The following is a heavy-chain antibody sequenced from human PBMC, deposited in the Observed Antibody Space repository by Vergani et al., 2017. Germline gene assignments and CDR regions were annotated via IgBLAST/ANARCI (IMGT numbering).Heavy chain of an antibody. D-gene: IGHD6-19*01. J-gene: IGHJ2*01. V-gene: IGHV3-74*01. Sequence: EVQLVESGGGLVQPGGSLRLSCAASGFTFSSYWMHWVRQAPGKGLVWVSHINSDGSSTSYADSVKGRFTIARDNAKNTLYLQMNRLRAEDTAVYYCASRVHSSGWSTKDWYFDLWGRGTLVTVSS. CDR2: INSDGSST. CDR3: ASRVHSSGWSTKDWYFDL. CDR1: GFTFSSYW.